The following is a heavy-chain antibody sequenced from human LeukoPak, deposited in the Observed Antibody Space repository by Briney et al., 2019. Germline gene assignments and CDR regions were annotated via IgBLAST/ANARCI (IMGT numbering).Heavy chain of an antibody. CDR1: GFTFSSYA. J-gene: IGHJ1*01. D-gene: IGHD3-22*01. V-gene: IGHV3-23*01. CDR2: ISGSGGST. CDR3: TTDRYYDNSELQFQH. Sequence: PGGSLRLSCAASGFTFSSYAMSWVRQAPGKGLEWFSAISGSGGSTYYADSVKGRFTISRDNSKNTLYLQMDSLKIEDTAVYYCTTDRYYDNSELQFQHWGQGTLVTVSS.